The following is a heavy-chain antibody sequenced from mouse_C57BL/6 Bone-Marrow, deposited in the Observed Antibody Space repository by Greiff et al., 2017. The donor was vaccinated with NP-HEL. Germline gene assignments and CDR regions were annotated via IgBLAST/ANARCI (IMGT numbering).Heavy chain of an antibody. V-gene: IGHV1-19*01. CDR2: INPYNGGT. Sequence: VQLKQSGPVLVKPGASVKMSCKASGYTFTYYYMNWVKQSHGKSLEWIGVINPYNGGTSYNQKFKGKATLTVDKSSSTAYMELNSLTSEESAVYYCERREGTPWYFDYWGQGTTLTVSS. J-gene: IGHJ2*01. CDR3: ERREGTPWYFDY. CDR1: GYTFTYYY.